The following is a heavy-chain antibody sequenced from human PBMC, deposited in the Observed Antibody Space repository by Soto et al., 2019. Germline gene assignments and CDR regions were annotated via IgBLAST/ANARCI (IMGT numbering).Heavy chain of an antibody. V-gene: IGHV4-30-2*01. D-gene: IGHD6-13*01. CDR3: ARAPNPEIAAALWFDP. J-gene: IGHJ5*02. CDR1: GGSISSGGYS. CDR2: IYHSGST. Sequence: SETLSLTCAVSGGSISSGGYSWSWIRQPPGKGLEWIGYIYHSGSTYYNPSLKSRVTISVDRSKNQYSLKLSSVTAADTAVYYCARAPNPEIAAALWFDPWGQGTLVTVSS.